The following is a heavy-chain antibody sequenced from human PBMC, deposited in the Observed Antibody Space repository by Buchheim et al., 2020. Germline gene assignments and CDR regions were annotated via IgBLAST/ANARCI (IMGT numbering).Heavy chain of an antibody. Sequence: EVQLVESGGDLVQPGGSLRLSCAASGFTFSTYWMHWVRQAPGKGLVWVSRINSDGGGTSDADSVKGRFTISRDNAKNTLHLQMNSLRAEDTAVYYCARGGVGGHFDYWGQGTL. J-gene: IGHJ4*02. CDR1: GFTFSTYW. CDR2: INSDGGGT. CDR3: ARGGVGGHFDY. D-gene: IGHD1-26*01. V-gene: IGHV3-74*01.